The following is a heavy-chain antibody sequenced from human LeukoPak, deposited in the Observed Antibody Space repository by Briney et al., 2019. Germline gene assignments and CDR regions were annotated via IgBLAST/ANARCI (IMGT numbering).Heavy chain of an antibody. CDR1: GGSFSGYY. CDR2: INHSGGT. D-gene: IGHD2-2*03. J-gene: IGHJ4*02. V-gene: IGHV4-34*01. CDR3: AREAPGYCSSTSCYVVDY. Sequence: SETLSLTCAVYGGSFSGYYWSWIRQPPGKGLEWIGEINHSGGTNYNPSPKSRVTISVDTSKNQFSLKLSSVTAADTAVYYCAREAPGYCSSTSCYVVDYWGQGTLVTVSS.